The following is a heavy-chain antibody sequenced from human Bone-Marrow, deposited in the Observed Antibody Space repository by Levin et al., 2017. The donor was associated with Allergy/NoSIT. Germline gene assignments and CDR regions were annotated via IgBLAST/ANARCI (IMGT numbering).Heavy chain of an antibody. CDR1: GGSISSSSYY. CDR3: ARDSRGIAPAGPPE. V-gene: IGHV4-39*07. CDR2: IYYSGST. Sequence: ASETLSLTCTVSGGSISSSSYYWGWIRQPPGKGLEWIGSIYYSGSTYYNPSLKSRVTISVDTSKNQFSLKVSSVTAADTAVYYCARDSRGIAPAGPPEWGQGTLVTVSS. J-gene: IGHJ4*02. D-gene: IGHD6-13*01.